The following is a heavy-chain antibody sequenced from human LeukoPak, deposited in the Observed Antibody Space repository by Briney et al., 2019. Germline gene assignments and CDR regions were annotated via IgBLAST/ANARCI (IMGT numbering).Heavy chain of an antibody. CDR1: GGTFSSYA. V-gene: IGHV1-69*06. CDR2: IIPIFGTA. CDR3: ARVPWGSGSYFAFAFDI. Sequence: SSVKVSCKASGGTFSSYAISWVRQAPGQGLEWMGGIIPIFGTANYAQKFQGRVTITADKSTSTAYMELSSLRSEDTAVYYCARVPWGSGSYFAFAFDIWGQGTMVTVSS. J-gene: IGHJ3*02. D-gene: IGHD3-10*01.